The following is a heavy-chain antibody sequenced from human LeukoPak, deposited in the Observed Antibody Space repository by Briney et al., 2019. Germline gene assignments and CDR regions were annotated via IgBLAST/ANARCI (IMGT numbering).Heavy chain of an antibody. CDR1: GYVFTIYN. Sequence: AASLKLSCNSSGYVFTIYNMQWVRQAPGQGLEWMGMVSSSGANTKYAQKLRGRVTMTSDTSTSTVYMELSSLISDDTAVYYCARDQHYATDYWGQGTLVTV. D-gene: IGHD2-2*01. V-gene: IGHV1-46*03. CDR3: ARDQHYATDY. CDR2: VSSSGANT. J-gene: IGHJ4*02.